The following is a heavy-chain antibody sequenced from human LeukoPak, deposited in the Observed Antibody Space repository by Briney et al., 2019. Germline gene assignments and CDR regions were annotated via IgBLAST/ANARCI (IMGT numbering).Heavy chain of an antibody. Sequence: SETLFLTCPVYGGSISSYYWSWIRQSPGKGLEWIGYIYCTGSTNYNPSLKSRVTISVDTSKTQFSLKVNSVTATDTAVYYCARRSAGGWRYFDFWGQGTLVIVSS. CDR1: GGSISSYY. CDR2: IYCTGST. D-gene: IGHD6-19*01. V-gene: IGHV4-59*08. J-gene: IGHJ4*02. CDR3: ARRSAGGWRYFDF.